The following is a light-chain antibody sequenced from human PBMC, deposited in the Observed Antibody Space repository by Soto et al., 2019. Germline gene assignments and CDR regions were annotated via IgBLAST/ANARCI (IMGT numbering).Light chain of an antibody. CDR1: QSVLYSTNNKNY. J-gene: IGKJ4*01. V-gene: IGKV4-1*01. Sequence: DIVMTQSPDSLAVSLGERATINCKSSQSVLYSTNNKNYLAWYQQKPGQPPKLLIYWAATRESGVPDRFSGSESGTDFPLTISSLQAEDVAVYYCQQYYITPLTFGGGTKVEIK. CDR3: QQYYITPLT. CDR2: WAA.